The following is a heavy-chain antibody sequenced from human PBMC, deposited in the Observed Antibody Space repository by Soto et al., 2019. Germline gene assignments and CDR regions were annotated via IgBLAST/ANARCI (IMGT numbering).Heavy chain of an antibody. CDR3: ARGRQLVGYFYYYMDV. J-gene: IGHJ6*03. V-gene: IGHV1-18*01. CDR1: GYTFTNYG. Sequence: ASVKVYCKASGYTFTNYGITWVRQAPGQGVEWMGWISAYNGDTHYTQRLQGRVTMTTDTSTSTAYMELRGLRSDDTAVYYCARGRQLVGYFYYYMDVWGKGTTVTVSS. D-gene: IGHD6-6*01. CDR2: ISAYNGDT.